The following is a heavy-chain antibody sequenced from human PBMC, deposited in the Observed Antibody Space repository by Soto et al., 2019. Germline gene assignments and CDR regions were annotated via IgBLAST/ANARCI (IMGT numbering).Heavy chain of an antibody. V-gene: IGHV3-23*01. Sequence: GGSLRLSCAASGFTFSSYAMSWVRQAPGKGLEWVSAISSSGGRTYYADSVKGRFTISRDNSKNTLYLQMNSLRAEDMAVYYCAKSRSLCSSTSCYPYYMDVWGKGTTVTVSS. CDR2: ISSSGGRT. D-gene: IGHD2-2*01. CDR3: AKSRSLCSSTSCYPYYMDV. CDR1: GFTFSSYA. J-gene: IGHJ6*03.